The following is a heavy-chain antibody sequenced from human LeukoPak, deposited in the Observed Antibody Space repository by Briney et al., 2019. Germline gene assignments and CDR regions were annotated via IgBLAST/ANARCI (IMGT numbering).Heavy chain of an antibody. CDR3: ARATTYDILTGFSDY. CDR2: IKQDGSEE. CDR1: GFTFSSYW. J-gene: IGHJ4*02. Sequence: GGSLRLSCAASGFTFSSYWMSWVRQAPGKGLEWVANIKQDGSEEYYVDSVKGRFTISRDNAKKSLYLQMNSLRAEDTAVYYCARATTYDILTGFSDYWGQGTLVTVSS. V-gene: IGHV3-7*01. D-gene: IGHD3-9*01.